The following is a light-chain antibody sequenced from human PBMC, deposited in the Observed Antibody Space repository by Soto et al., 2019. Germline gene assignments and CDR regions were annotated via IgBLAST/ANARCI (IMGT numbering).Light chain of an antibody. J-gene: IGKJ1*01. Sequence: EIVLTQSPGTLSLSPGERATLSCRASQSVSNNYLAWYQQKPGQAPRLLIYGASNRASGIPDRFSGSGCGTDFTLTISRLEPEDFAVYYCQQYGSSSTFGQGTKVEIK. V-gene: IGKV3-20*01. CDR3: QQYGSSST. CDR2: GAS. CDR1: QSVSNNY.